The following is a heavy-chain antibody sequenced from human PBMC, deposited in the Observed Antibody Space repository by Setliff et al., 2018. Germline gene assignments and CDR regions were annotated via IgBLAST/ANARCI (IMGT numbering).Heavy chain of an antibody. J-gene: IGHJ5*02. CDR2: INAGNGNT. Sequence: RASVKVSCKASGYIFTYYAIHWVRQAPGQRLEWMGWINAGNGNTKYSQKFQGRVTITRDTSASTAYMELSSLRSEDTAVYYCARDRAYSSSWFLWFDPWGQGTLVTVSS. CDR1: GYIFTYYA. D-gene: IGHD6-13*01. CDR3: ARDRAYSSSWFLWFDP. V-gene: IGHV1-3*01.